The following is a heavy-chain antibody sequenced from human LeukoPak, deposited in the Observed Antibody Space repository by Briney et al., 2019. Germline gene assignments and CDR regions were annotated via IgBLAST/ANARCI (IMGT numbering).Heavy chain of an antibody. Sequence: SETLSLTCTVSGGSISSSSYYWGWIRQPPGKGLEWIGSIYYSGSTYYNPSLKSRVTISIDTSKNQFSLKLSSVTAADTTVYYCARDGEMATIENYFDYWGQGTLVTVSS. CDR2: IYYSGST. J-gene: IGHJ4*02. D-gene: IGHD5-24*01. CDR3: ARDGEMATIENYFDY. V-gene: IGHV4-39*07. CDR1: GGSISSSSYY.